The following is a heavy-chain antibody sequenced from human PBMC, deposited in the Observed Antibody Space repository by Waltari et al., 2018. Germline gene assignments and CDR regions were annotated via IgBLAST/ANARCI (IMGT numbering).Heavy chain of an antibody. Sequence: EVQLLESGRDLVQPGGALSLCCTGSGFSFSNYGLTWVRQAPGKGLEWVSAISRDGGATFYGGAVKGRSTISRDNSKNTVYLEINSLRVEDTAKYYCARWSVSGSYYDYWGQGILVAVSS. CDR2: ISRDGGAT. CDR3: ARWSVSGSYYDY. J-gene: IGHJ4*02. CDR1: GFSFSNYG. D-gene: IGHD3-10*01. V-gene: IGHV3-23*01.